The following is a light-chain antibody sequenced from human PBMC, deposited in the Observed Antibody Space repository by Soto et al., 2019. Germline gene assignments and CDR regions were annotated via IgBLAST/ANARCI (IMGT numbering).Light chain of an antibody. Sequence: DVVMTQSPLSLPVTLGQPASISCRSKQSLVHSDGIAYFSWFQQRPGRSPRRLIYKVYNRDSGVQARFSGSGSGTDLALKIRRVEAEDVGVYYCMKGTHWLITFGKGKRREIK. CDR1: QSLVHSDGIAY. V-gene: IGKV2-30*02. J-gene: IGKJ5*01. CDR2: KVY. CDR3: MKGTHWLIT.